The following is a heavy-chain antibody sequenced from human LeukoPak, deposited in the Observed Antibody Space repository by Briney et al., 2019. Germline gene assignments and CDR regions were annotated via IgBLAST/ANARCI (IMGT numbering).Heavy chain of an antibody. CDR1: GITFNIYG. J-gene: IGHJ4*02. D-gene: IGHD5-12*01. V-gene: IGHV3-30*18. Sequence: GRSLRLSCVASGITFNIYGMHWVRQAPGKGLEWVAVISHDGKHQYFGDPVKGRFTISRDDSTKTVYLQMNNLGPEDTAMYYCAKEHSGWDYFDYWGQGTLVTVSS. CDR2: ISHDGKHQ. CDR3: AKEHSGWDYFDY.